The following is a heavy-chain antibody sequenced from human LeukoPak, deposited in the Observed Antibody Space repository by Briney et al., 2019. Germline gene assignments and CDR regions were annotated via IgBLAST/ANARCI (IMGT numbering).Heavy chain of an antibody. CDR1: GFTFSSYG. Sequence: GGSLRLSCAASGFTFSSYGMHWVRQAPGKGLEWVANIKQDGSEKYYVDSVKGRFTISRDNAKNSLYLQMNSLRAEDTAVYYCARIAEDYYDSSGYSDYWGQGTLVTVSS. D-gene: IGHD3-22*01. J-gene: IGHJ4*02. CDR3: ARIAEDYYDSSGYSDY. V-gene: IGHV3-7*01. CDR2: IKQDGSEK.